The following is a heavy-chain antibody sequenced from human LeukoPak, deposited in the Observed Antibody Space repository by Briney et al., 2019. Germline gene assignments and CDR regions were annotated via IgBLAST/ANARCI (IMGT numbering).Heavy chain of an antibody. D-gene: IGHD2-21*02. CDR1: GFTFSSYA. V-gene: IGHV3-64*01. CDR2: ISSNGGST. J-gene: IGHJ4*02. CDR3: AREVATATVGYYFDY. Sequence: GGSLRLSCAASGFTFSSYAMHWVRQAPGKGLEYVSAISSNGGSTYYANSVKGRFTISRDNSKNTLYLQMGSLRAEDMAVYYCAREVATATVGYYFDYWGQGTLVTVSS.